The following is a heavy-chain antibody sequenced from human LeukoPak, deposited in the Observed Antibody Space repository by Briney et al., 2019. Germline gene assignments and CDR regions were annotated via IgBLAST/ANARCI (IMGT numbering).Heavy chain of an antibody. D-gene: IGHD3-10*01. J-gene: IGHJ4*02. V-gene: IGHV4-34*01. Sequence: PSETLSLTCTVSGGSISSYYWNWIRQPPGKGLEWIGEINHSGSTNYNPSLKSRVTISVDTSKNQFSLKLSSVTAADTAVYYCARRRFGVDYWGQGTLVTVSS. CDR3: ARRRFGVDY. CDR2: INHSGST. CDR1: GGSISSYY.